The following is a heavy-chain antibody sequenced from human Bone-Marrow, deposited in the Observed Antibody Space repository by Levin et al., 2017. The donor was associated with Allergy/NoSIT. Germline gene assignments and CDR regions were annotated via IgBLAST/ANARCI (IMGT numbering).Heavy chain of an antibody. J-gene: IGHJ6*02. V-gene: IGHV1-2*02. D-gene: IGHD2-2*01. CDR2: INPNSGGT. CDR1: GYTFTDYY. Sequence: PGESLKISCKASGYTFTDYYMHWVRQAPGQGLEWMGWINPNSGGTEYAQKFQGRVTMTRDTSISTAYMEVTRLRSDDTAVYYCARDHCSSTSCYENFYYGMDVWGQGTTVTVSS. CDR3: ARDHCSSTSCYENFYYGMDV.